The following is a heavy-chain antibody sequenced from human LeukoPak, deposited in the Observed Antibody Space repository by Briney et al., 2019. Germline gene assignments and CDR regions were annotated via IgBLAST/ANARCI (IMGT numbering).Heavy chain of an antibody. V-gene: IGHV1-2*02. CDR3: ARSSSSRRDWFDP. CDR1: GYTFTGYY. D-gene: IGHD6-6*01. Sequence: ASVKVSCKASGYTFTGYYMHWVRQAPGQGLEWMGWINPNSGGTNYAQKFQGRVTMTRDTSISTAYMEPSRLRSDDTAVYYCARSSSSRRDWFDPWGQGTLVTVSS. CDR2: INPNSGGT. J-gene: IGHJ5*02.